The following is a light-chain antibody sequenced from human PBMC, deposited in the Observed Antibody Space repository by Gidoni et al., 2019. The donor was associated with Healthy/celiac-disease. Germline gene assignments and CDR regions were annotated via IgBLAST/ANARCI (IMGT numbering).Light chain of an antibody. J-gene: IGKJ3*01. CDR3: QQRSNWPPLFT. Sequence: IVLTQSPATLSWSPGERATLSCRASQSVSSYLAWYQQKPGQAPRLLIYDASNRATGIPARFSGSGSGTDFTLTISSLEPEDFAVYYCQQRSNWPPLFTFGPGTKVDIK. CDR2: DAS. V-gene: IGKV3-11*01. CDR1: QSVSSY.